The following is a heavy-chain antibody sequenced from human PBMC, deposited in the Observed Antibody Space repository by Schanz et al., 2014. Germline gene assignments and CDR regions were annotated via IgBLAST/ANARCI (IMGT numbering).Heavy chain of an antibody. V-gene: IGHV7-4-1*02. Sequence: QVQLVQSGSELTRPGASVKVSCKASGYNFTTYTMNWVRQAPGQGLEWMGWINTNTGNPTYAQGFTGRFVFSLDTSVSTASLQISFLRADDTAVFFCARGEANWGQYWGQGTLVTVSS. D-gene: IGHD7-27*01. CDR3: ARGEANWGQY. J-gene: IGHJ4*02. CDR2: INTNTGNP. CDR1: GYNFTTYT.